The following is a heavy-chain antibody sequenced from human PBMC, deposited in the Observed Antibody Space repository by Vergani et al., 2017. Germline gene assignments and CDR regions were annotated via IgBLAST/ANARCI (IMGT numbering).Heavy chain of an antibody. D-gene: IGHD6-13*01. CDR3: ARNGIAAARRARGWFDP. V-gene: IGHV1-46*01. CDR1: GYTFTSYY. Sequence: QVQLVQSGAEVKKPGASVKVSCKASGYTFTSYYMHWVRQAPGQGLEWMGIINPSGGSTSYAQKFQGRVTMTRDTSTSTVYMELSSLRSEDTAVYYCARNGIAAARRARGWFDPWGQGTLVTVSS. J-gene: IGHJ5*02. CDR2: INPSGGST.